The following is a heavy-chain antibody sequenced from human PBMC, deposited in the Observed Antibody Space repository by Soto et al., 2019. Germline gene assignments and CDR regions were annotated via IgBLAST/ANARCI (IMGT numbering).Heavy chain of an antibody. CDR3: GRAHSVPRGGKAY. Sequence: EVQLVESGGALVQPGGSLRLSCAASGFVFSNSWMTWVRQAPGKGLEWVANIKEDGSETNYVDSVKGRVTISRDNSKNSMCLKTNSLRAEDTAVYYCGRAHSVPRGGKAYWGQGPLVPV. D-gene: IGHD2-15*01. CDR2: IKEDGSET. CDR1: GFVFSNSW. V-gene: IGHV3-7*05. J-gene: IGHJ4*02.